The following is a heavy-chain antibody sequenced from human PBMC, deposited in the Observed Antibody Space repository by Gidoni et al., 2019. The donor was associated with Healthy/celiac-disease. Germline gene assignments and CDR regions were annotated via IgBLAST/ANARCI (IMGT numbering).Heavy chain of an antibody. J-gene: IGHJ5*02. CDR2: IYYSGST. CDR3: AREEIRWPYNWFDP. Sequence: QVQLQESCPGLVKPSETLSLTCPVSGGSISSYYWSWIRQPPGKGLEWIGYIYYSGSTNYNPSLKSRVTISVDTSKNQFSLKLSSVTAADTAVDYWAREEIRWPYNWFDPWGQGTLVTVSS. V-gene: IGHV4-59*01. D-gene: IGHD4-17*01. CDR1: GGSISSYY.